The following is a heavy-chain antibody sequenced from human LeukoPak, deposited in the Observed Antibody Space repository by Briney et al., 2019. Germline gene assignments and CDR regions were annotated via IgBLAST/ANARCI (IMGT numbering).Heavy chain of an antibody. CDR1: GFTFSSYW. V-gene: IGHV3-7*01. J-gene: IGHJ3*02. CDR2: IKQDGSEK. D-gene: IGHD3-10*01. CDR3: ARARRYYYGSGSYIIGAFDI. Sequence: GGSLRLSCAASGFTFSSYWMSWVRQAPGKGLEWVANIKQDGSEKYYVDSVKGRFTISRDNAKNSLYLQMNSLRAEDTAVYYCARARRYYYGSGSYIIGAFDIWGQGTMVTVSS.